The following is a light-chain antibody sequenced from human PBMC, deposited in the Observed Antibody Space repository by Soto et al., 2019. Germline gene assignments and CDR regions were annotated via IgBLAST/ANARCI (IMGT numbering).Light chain of an antibody. J-gene: IGKJ1*01. CDR3: QQRSNWPRT. Sequence: IVLTQSPATLSLSPGKRATLSCRASQNISNYLTWYQHKPGQAPRLLIYDVSNRATGIPPRFSGSWSGPDFTLAISSVEPEDFVGYDCQQRSNWPRTLGRGTKVEVK. CDR2: DVS. V-gene: IGKV3-11*01. CDR1: QNISNY.